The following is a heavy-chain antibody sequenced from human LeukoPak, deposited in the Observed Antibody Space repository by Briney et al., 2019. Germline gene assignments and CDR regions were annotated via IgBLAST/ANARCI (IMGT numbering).Heavy chain of an antibody. J-gene: IGHJ6*04. CDR3: ARDLYSYMDV. CDR1: GGSISSYY. D-gene: IGHD2-21*01. CDR2: IYYSEST. Sequence: PSETLSLTCTVPGGSISSYYWSWIRQPPGKGLEWIGYIYYSESTNYDPSLKSRVTISVDTSKNQFSLKLNSVTAADTAVYCCARDLYSYMDVWGKGTTVTISS. V-gene: IGHV4-59*01.